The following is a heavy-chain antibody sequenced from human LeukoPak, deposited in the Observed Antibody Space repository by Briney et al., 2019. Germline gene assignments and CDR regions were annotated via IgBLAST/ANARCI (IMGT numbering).Heavy chain of an antibody. D-gene: IGHD6-19*01. J-gene: IGHJ4*02. CDR2: IRGSGDGT. CDR1: GFTFNSHA. Sequence: GGSLRLSCAASGFTFNSHAMNWVRQAPGRGLEWLSVIRGSGDGTYYADSVTGRFTISRDNSENTLYLQMNSLRAEDTAVYFCARAPAMAVAGPLHYWGQGTLVTVSS. V-gene: IGHV3-23*01. CDR3: ARAPAMAVAGPLHY.